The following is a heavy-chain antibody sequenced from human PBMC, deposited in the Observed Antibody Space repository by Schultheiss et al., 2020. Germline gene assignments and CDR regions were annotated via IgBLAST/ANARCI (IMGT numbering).Heavy chain of an antibody. D-gene: IGHD3-16*01. J-gene: IGHJ3*02. CDR3: ARDRNKRMITFGGVSFKKADAFDI. V-gene: IGHV4-31*03. Sequence: SETLSLTCTVSGDSISSGGYYWSWIRQHPGKGLEWIGNIDYSGSTYYNPSLKSRVTISVDTSKKKFSLKVNSVTAADTAVYYCARDRNKRMITFGGVSFKKADAFDIWGQGTMVTVSS. CDR1: GDSISSGGYY. CDR2: IDYSGST.